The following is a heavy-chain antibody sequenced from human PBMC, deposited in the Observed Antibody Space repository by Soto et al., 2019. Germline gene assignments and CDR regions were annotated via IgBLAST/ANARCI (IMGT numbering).Heavy chain of an antibody. V-gene: IGHV3-30-3*01. Sequence: GGSLRLSCAASGFTFSSYAMHWVRQAPGKGLEWVAVISYDGSNKYYADSVKGRFTISRDNSKNTLYLQMNSLRAEDTAVYYCARAGLLELLSNWFDPWGQGTLVTVSS. D-gene: IGHD1-7*01. CDR2: ISYDGSNK. CDR3: ARAGLLELLSNWFDP. CDR1: GFTFSSYA. J-gene: IGHJ5*02.